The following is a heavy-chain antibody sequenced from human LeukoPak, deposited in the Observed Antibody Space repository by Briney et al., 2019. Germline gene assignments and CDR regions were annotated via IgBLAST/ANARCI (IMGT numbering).Heavy chain of an antibody. V-gene: IGHV3-72*01. D-gene: IGHD3-10*01. CDR2: VRNKADGYTT. CDR3: GDLGSAGTDH. J-gene: IGHJ4*02. Sequence: GGSQRLSCVASGFTISPHYMDWVRQSPGQGLEWVGLVRNKADGYTTIYAASVKGRFTISRDDSKNSVYLQMDSLKTEDTAVYYCGDLGSAGTDHWGQGTLVTVSS. CDR1: GFTISPHY.